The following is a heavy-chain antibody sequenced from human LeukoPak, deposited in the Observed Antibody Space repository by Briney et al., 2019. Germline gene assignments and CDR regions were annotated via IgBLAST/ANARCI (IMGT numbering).Heavy chain of an antibody. J-gene: IGHJ4*02. CDR3: ARDRDILTGYSTTYDY. CDR2: ISSSGSTI. Sequence: GGSLRLSCAASGFTFSSYSMNWVRQAPGKGLEWVSYISSSGSTIYYADSVKGRFTISRDNAKNSLYLQMNSLRAEDTAVYYCARDRDILTGYSTTYDYWGQGTLVTVSS. CDR1: GFTFSSYS. V-gene: IGHV3-48*01. D-gene: IGHD3-9*01.